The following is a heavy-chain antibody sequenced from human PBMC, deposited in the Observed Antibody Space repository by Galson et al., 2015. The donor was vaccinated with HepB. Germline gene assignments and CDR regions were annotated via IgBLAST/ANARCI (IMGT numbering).Heavy chain of an antibody. V-gene: IGHV3-15*01. CDR2: IKSETDGGTT. J-gene: IGHJ5*02. CDR3: TTESSGPVGLFDP. CDR1: GFTFSNAW. Sequence: LRLSCAASGFTFSNAWMSWVRQAPGKGLDWVGRIKSETDGGTTDYAAPVKGRLTISRDDSKNTLYLQMNSLKTEDTAVYYCTTESSGPVGLFDPWGQAILVTVSS. D-gene: IGHD6-19*01.